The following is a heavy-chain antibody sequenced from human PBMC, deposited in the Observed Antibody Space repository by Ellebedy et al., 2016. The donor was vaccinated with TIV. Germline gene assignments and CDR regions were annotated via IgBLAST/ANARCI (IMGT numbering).Heavy chain of an antibody. D-gene: IGHD3-10*01. J-gene: IGHJ4*01. CDR2: IWYDGSIK. CDR3: VRGLWFGALFGD. V-gene: IGHV3-33*01. CDR1: GFKFSSNG. Sequence: GGSLRLSXAASGFKFSSNGMHWVRQAPGQGLEWVAVIWYDGSIKEYSDSVQGRFTISSDNSKNTLYLQMNNLRAEDTAVYYCVRGLWFGALFGDWGQGTLVTVSS.